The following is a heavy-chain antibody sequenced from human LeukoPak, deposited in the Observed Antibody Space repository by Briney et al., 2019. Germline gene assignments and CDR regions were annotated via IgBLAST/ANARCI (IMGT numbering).Heavy chain of an antibody. Sequence: ASVKLSCKASVYTFSICYMHCVRRGPGQGLGRMGWISPNSGDTNYAQKFQASVTMTRDTSISTAYMELSSLISEETAVYSCASAGAIAAGACDPWGQGTLVTVSS. CDR2: ISPNSGDT. V-gene: IGHV1-2*02. CDR1: VYTFSICY. J-gene: IGHJ5*02. D-gene: IGHD6-13*01. CDR3: ASAGAIAAGACDP.